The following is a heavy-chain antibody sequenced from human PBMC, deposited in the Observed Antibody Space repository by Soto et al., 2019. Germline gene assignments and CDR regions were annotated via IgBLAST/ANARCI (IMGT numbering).Heavy chain of an antibody. D-gene: IGHD1-1*01. CDR1: GGTFRSYV. J-gene: IGHJ5*01. V-gene: IGHV1-69*12. Sequence: QVQLVQSGAEVKKPGSSVKVSCKASGGTFRSYVTSWVRQAPGQGLEWLGGIIPMYGTTYYAQTFQGRVTIRADESTSTALMELRSRRSGYTAVAFCASTGTMDWSGDSRGQGALVTVS. CDR3: ASTGTMDWSGDS. CDR2: IIPMYGTT.